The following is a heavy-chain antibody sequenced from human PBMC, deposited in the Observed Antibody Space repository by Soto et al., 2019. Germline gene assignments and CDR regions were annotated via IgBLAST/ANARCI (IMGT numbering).Heavy chain of an antibody. CDR3: AREGNTHTARVWFDR. CDR1: GFTFSSYS. V-gene: IGHV3-21*01. J-gene: IGHJ5*02. Sequence: GVSLILSCAASGFTFSSYSMNWVRQAPGKGLEWVSSISSSSYIYYADSVKGRFTISRDNAKNSLYLQMNSLRAEDTAVYYCAREGNTHTARVWFDRWGQGTRVTVS. D-gene: IGHD5-18*01. CDR2: ISSSSYI.